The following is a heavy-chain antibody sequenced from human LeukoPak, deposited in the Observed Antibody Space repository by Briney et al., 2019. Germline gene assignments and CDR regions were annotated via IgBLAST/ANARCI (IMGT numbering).Heavy chain of an antibody. D-gene: IGHD3-10*01. V-gene: IGHV3-9*01. Sequence: GGSLRLSCAASGFTFDDYAMHWVRQAPGKGLEWVSGISWNSDNIGYADSVKGRFTISRDNAKNSLYLQMNSLRTEDTALYYCAKDIGYGSGSYSYFDYWGQGTLVTVSS. CDR3: AKDIGYGSGSYSYFDY. CDR1: GFTFDDYA. J-gene: IGHJ4*02. CDR2: ISWNSDNI.